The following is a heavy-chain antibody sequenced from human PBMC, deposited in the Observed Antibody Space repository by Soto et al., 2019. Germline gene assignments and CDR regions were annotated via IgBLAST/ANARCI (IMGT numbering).Heavy chain of an antibody. CDR2: IYYSGST. D-gene: IGHD5-12*01. J-gene: IGHJ3*02. CDR3: ARQYSGYGPDAFDI. Sequence: SETLSLTCTVSGGSISSYYWSWIRQPPGKGLEWIGYIYYSGSTNYNPSLKSRVTISVDTSKNQFSLKLSSVTAADTAVYYCARQYSGYGPDAFDIWGQGTMVTVSS. CDR1: GGSISSYY. V-gene: IGHV4-59*08.